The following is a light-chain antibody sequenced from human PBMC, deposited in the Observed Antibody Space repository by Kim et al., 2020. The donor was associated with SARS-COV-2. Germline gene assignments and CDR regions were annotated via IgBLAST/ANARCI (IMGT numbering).Light chain of an antibody. CDR3: QAYDSVPWT. J-gene: IGKJ1*01. CDR2: AAS. CDR1: QDISNY. V-gene: IGKV1-27*01. Sequence: AAVGDRVTITWRASQDISNYLAWYQQEPGKVPKLLIYAASALQSGVPSRFGGSGSGTDFTLTITSLQPEDVATYYCQAYDSVPWTFGPGTKVDIK.